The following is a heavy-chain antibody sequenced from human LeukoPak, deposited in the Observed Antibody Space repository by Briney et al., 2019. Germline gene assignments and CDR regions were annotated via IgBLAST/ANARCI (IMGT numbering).Heavy chain of an antibody. J-gene: IGHJ4*02. CDR3: ARGSSGWSLFVNY. CDR2: INHSGST. Sequence: SETLSLTFAVYGGSFSGYYWSWIRQPPGKGLEWIGEINHSGSTNYNPSLKSRVTISVDTSKNQFSLKLSSVTAADTAVYYCARGSSGWSLFVNYWGQGTLVTVSS. V-gene: IGHV4-34*01. D-gene: IGHD6-19*01. CDR1: GGSFSGYY.